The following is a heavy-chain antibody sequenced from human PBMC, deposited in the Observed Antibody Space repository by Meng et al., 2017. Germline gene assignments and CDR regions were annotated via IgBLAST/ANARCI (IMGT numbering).Heavy chain of an antibody. CDR3: ASFGDSRGYRPGSFDY. CDR2: IYHSGRT. J-gene: IGHJ4*02. Sequence: SETLSLTCAVSAYAISSGYSWGWVRQPPGKGLEWIGSIYHSGRTYYNPSLKRRVTISVDTSKNQFSLKLSSVTAADTAVYYCASFGDSRGYRPGSFDYWGQGTLVTVSS. CDR1: AYAISSGYS. D-gene: IGHD3-22*01. V-gene: IGHV4-38-2*01.